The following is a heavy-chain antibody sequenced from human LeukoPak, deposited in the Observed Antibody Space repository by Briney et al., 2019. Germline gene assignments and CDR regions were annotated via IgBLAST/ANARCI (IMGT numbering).Heavy chain of an antibody. J-gene: IGHJ4*02. V-gene: IGHV3-7*01. CDR2: IKQDGSEK. CDR3: ARVPAVRNFDS. CDR1: GFTVSSNY. D-gene: IGHD2-2*01. Sequence: GGSLRLSCAASGFTVSSNYMSWVRQAPGKGLEWVANIKQDGSEKFYVDSVKGRFTISRGNAKNSLYLQMNSLRDDDTAVYYCARVPAVRNFDSWGRGALVTVSS.